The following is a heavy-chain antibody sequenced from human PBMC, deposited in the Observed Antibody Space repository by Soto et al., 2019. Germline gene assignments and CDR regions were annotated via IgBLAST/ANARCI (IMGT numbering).Heavy chain of an antibody. V-gene: IGHV1-69*06. J-gene: IGHJ5*02. CDR3: ARGGICSGGSCYSTNWFDP. D-gene: IGHD2-15*01. CDR2: IIPIFGTA. Sequence: SVKVSCKASGGTFSSYAISWVRQAPGQGLEWMGGIIPIFGTANYAQKFQGRVTITADKSTSTAYMELSSLRSEDTAVYYCARGGICSGGSCYSTNWFDPWRQGTLVTVSS. CDR1: GGTFSSYA.